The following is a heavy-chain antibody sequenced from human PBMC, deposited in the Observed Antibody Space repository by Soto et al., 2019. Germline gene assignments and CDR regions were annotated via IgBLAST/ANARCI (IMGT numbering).Heavy chain of an antibody. CDR2: IIPIFGTA. CDR3: ARASIAVAGTGYYYYYYGMDV. CDR1: GGTFSSYA. D-gene: IGHD6-19*01. V-gene: IGHV1-69*06. Sequence: QVQLVQSGAEVKKPGSSVKVSCKASGGTFSSYAISWVRQAPGQGLEWMGGIIPIFGTANYAQKFHGRVTITADKSTSTAYMELSSLRSEDTAVYYCARASIAVAGTGYYYYYYGMDVWGQGTTVTVSS. J-gene: IGHJ6*02.